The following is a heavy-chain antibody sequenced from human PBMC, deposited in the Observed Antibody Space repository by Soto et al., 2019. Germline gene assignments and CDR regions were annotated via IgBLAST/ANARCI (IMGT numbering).Heavy chain of an antibody. Sequence: PGGSLRLSCAASGFTFSSYWMSWVRQAPGKGLEWVANIKQDGSEKYYVDSVKGRSTISRDNAKNSLYLQMNSLRAEDTAVYYCARDRENIVVAVAATLGYYYYMDVWGKGPRSPSP. CDR1: GFTFSSYW. D-gene: IGHD2-15*01. J-gene: IGHJ6*03. CDR2: IKQDGSEK. V-gene: IGHV3-7*01. CDR3: ARDRENIVVAVAATLGYYYYMDV.